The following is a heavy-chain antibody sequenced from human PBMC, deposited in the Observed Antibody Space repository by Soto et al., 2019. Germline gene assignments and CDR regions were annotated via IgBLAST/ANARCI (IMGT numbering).Heavy chain of an antibody. V-gene: IGHV1-2*04. CDR2: INPNSGGT. CDR3: ARDWGHYYGSGSFPSPHPSDI. Sequence: QVQLVQSGAEMKKPGASVKVSCKASGYTFTDYYLHWVRQAPEQGLEWMGWINPNSGGTHYAQKFQGWVTMTRDTSITTAYMELNRLTSDDTAVYYCARDWGHYYGSGSFPSPHPSDIWGQGTLVTVSS. J-gene: IGHJ4*02. D-gene: IGHD3-10*01. CDR1: GYTFTDYY.